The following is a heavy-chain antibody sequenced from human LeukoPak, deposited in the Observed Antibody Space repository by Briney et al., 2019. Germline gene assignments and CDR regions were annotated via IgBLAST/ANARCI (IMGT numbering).Heavy chain of an antibody. J-gene: IGHJ4*02. CDR1: GGSISSGDYY. D-gene: IGHD6-13*01. Sequence: SQTLSLTCTVSGGSISSGDYYWSWIRQPPGKGLEWIGYIYYSGSTYYNPSLKSRVTISVDTSKNQFSLKLSSVTAADTAVYYCARDRYSSSWYHDYWGQGTLVIVSS. CDR3: ARDRYSSSWYHDY. V-gene: IGHV4-30-4*01. CDR2: IYYSGST.